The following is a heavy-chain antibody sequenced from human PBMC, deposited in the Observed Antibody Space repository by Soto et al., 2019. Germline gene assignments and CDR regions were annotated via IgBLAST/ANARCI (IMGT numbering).Heavy chain of an antibody. Sequence: EVQLVESGGGVVRPGGSLRLSCAASGFTFDDYGMNWVRQAPGKGLEWVSGINWNGGSTGYADSVKGRITISRDNAKNSLYLQMNSLTAEDTALYGCPRGPETVTSHCAYWGQGTLVTVSS. V-gene: IGHV3-20*01. CDR1: GFTFDDYG. D-gene: IGHD4-17*01. J-gene: IGHJ4*02. CDR3: PRGPETVTSHCAY. CDR2: INWNGGST.